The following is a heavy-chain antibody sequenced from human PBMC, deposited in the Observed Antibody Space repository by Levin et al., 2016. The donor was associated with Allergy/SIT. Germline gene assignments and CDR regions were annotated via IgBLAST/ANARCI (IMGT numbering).Heavy chain of an antibody. D-gene: IGHD3-10*01. CDR1: GFTFSSYS. Sequence: GESLKISCAASGFTFSSYSMNWVRQAPGKGLEWVSYISSSSSTIYYADSVKGRFTISRDNAKNSLYLQMNSLRAEDTAVYYCARGMVRGVIPVLYGSVGMDVWGQGTTVTVSS. CDR3: ARGMVRGVIPVLYGSVGMDV. V-gene: IGHV3-48*04. CDR2: ISSSSSTI. J-gene: IGHJ6*02.